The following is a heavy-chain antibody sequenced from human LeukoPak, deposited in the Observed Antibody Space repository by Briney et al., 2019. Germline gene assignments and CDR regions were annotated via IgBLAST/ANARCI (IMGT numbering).Heavy chain of an antibody. D-gene: IGHD3-3*01. J-gene: IGHJ6*02. V-gene: IGHV3-9*01. CDR2: ISWNSGSI. CDR3: AKTVRSYYYYYGMDV. CDR1: GFTFDDYA. Sequence: SLRLSCAASGFTFDDYAMHWVRQAPGKGLEWVSGISWNSGSIGYADSVKGRFTISRDNAKNSLYLQMNSLRAEDTALYYCAKTVRSYYYYYGMDVWGQGTTVTVSS.